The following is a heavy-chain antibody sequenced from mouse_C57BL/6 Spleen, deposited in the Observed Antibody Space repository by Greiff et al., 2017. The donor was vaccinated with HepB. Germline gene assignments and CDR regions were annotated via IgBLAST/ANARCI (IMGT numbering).Heavy chain of an antibody. CDR1: GFNIKDDY. J-gene: IGHJ2*01. V-gene: IGHV14-4*01. CDR3: TTGYYFDY. Sequence: VHVKQSGAELVRPGASVKLSCTASGFNIKDDYMHWVKQRPEQGLEWIGWIDPENGDTEYASKFQGKATITADTSSYTAYLQLSSLTSEDTAVYYCTTGYYFDYWGQGTTLTVSS. CDR2: IDPENGDT.